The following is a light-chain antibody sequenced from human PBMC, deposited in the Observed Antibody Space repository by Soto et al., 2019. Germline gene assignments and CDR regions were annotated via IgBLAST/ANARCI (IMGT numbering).Light chain of an antibody. J-gene: IGKJ1*01. CDR1: QSVTGTY. CDR2: GES. Sequence: EIVLTQSPGTLSLSPGDRATLSCRASQSVTGTYLAWYQHKPGQAPRLLIYGESIRATGIPDRFSGSGSGTDCTLTISRLEPEDFAVYYCQQYGSPLWTFGRGTKVEI. CDR3: QQYGSPLWT. V-gene: IGKV3-20*01.